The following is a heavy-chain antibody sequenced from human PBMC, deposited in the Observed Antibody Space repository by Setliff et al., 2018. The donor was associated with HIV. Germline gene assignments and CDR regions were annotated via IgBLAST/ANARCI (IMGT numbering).Heavy chain of an antibody. CDR1: GYSFINYG. D-gene: IGHD2-8*01. CDR2: ISAYNGNT. CDR3: ASGSGYCTNGVCYIGVHKIPDRYYSDY. Sequence: ASVKVSCKASGYSFINYGISWVRQAPGQGLEWMGWISAYNGNTDYAPRLLGRVTMTTDTSTSTAYMELRSLSSDDTAVYYCASGSGYCTNGVCYIGVHKIPDRYYSDYWGQGTLVTVS. V-gene: IGHV1-18*01. J-gene: IGHJ4*02.